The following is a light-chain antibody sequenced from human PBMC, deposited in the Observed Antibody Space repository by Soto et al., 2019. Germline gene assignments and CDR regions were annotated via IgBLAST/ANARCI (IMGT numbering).Light chain of an antibody. Sequence: EFVLTQSPGTLSLSPGEGATLSCRASQSLSSNYLAWYHQKPGQAPRLLISGISRRAAGIPGRFSGSGSRTYFTLIITRLEAEDFVLYYCHHYGGSTWTFGQGTKVEIK. CDR3: HHYGGSTWT. V-gene: IGKV3-20*01. CDR1: QSLSSNY. CDR2: GIS. J-gene: IGKJ1*01.